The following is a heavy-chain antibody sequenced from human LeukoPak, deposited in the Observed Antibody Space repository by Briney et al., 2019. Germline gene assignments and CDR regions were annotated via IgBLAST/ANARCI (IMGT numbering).Heavy chain of an antibody. Sequence: ASVRVSCKASGYTFTSYDFNWVRQATGQGLEWMGWMNPNSGNTGYAQKFQGRVTMTRNTSISTAYMELSSLRSEDTAVYYCARAQDIYNYYGMDVWGQGTTVTVSS. J-gene: IGHJ6*02. CDR3: ARAQDIYNYYGMDV. CDR1: GYTFTSYD. CDR2: MNPNSGNT. V-gene: IGHV1-8*01. D-gene: IGHD2-15*01.